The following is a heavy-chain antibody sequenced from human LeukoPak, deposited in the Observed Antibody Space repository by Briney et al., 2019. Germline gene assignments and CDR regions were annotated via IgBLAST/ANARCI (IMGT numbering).Heavy chain of an antibody. Sequence: SETLSLTCTVSGGSISSYYWSWTRQPPGKGLEWIGYIYYSGSTNYNPSLKSRVTISVDTSKNQFSLKLSSVTAADTAVYYCARRSSEFDNWGQGTLVTVSS. CDR2: IYYSGST. CDR1: GGSISSYY. D-gene: IGHD3-10*01. CDR3: ARRSSEFDN. J-gene: IGHJ4*02. V-gene: IGHV4-59*08.